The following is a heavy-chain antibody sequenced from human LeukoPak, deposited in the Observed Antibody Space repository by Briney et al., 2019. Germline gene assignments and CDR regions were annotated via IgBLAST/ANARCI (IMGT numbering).Heavy chain of an antibody. CDR3: ARIIVGATSDFDY. CDR2: IIPILGIA. CDR1: GGTFSSYT. Sequence: SVKVSCKASGGTFSSYTISWVRQAPGQGLEWMGRIIPILGIANYAQKFQGRVTITADKSTSTAYMELSSLGSEDTAVYYCARIIVGATSDFDYWGQGTLVTVSS. J-gene: IGHJ4*02. V-gene: IGHV1-69*02. D-gene: IGHD1-26*01.